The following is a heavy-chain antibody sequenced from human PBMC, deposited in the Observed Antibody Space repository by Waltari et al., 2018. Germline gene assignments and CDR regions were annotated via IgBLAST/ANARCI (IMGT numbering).Heavy chain of an antibody. V-gene: IGHV3-30-3*01. CDR2: ISDDGSKK. J-gene: IGHJ4*02. CDR3: ARRDYGGNSDY. CDR1: GFTFCSLA. D-gene: IGHD4-17*01. Sequence: QVQLVESGGGVVQPGRSLRLSCAASGFTFCSLAMLWVRVAPGSGPAGGGGQDPGRGLEWWAVISDDGSKKYYANSVKGRFTTSRDNSKNTLYLQMNSLRAEDTAVYYCARRDYGGNSDYWGQGTLVTVSS.